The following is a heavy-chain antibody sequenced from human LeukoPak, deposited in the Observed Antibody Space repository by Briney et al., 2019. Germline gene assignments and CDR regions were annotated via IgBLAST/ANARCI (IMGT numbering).Heavy chain of an antibody. J-gene: IGHJ4*02. CDR2: IFHSGST. CDR3: ASGGLVSRYLDH. Sequence: SGTLSLTCAVSGGSISSSTWWSWVRLPPGKGLEWFGEIFHSGSTNFNPSLKSRLTMSVDESKHEFSLKLTSVTAADTAVYYCASGGLVSRYLDHWGQGTLVTVSS. V-gene: IGHV4-4*02. D-gene: IGHD3-9*01. CDR1: GGSISSSTW.